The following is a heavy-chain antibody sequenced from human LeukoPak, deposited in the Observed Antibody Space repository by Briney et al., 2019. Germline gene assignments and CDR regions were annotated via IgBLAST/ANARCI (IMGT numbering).Heavy chain of an antibody. V-gene: IGHV3-30*02. CDR2: IRYDGSNK. Sequence: GGSLRLSCAASGFTFSSYGMHWVRQAPGKGLEWVAFIRYDGSNKYYADSVKGRFTISRDNSKNTLYLQMNSLRAEDTAVYYCARDPYSGYDFGYWGQGTLVTVSS. D-gene: IGHD5-12*01. CDR1: GFTFSSYG. J-gene: IGHJ4*02. CDR3: ARDPYSGYDFGY.